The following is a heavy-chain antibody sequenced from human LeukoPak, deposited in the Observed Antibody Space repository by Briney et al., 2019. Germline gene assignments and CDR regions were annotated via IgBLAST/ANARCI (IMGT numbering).Heavy chain of an antibody. D-gene: IGHD2-8*01. CDR1: GFTFSTYT. CDR3: ARDYTDNVY. Sequence: NPGGSLRLSCAASGFTFSTYTMNWVRQGPGKGLEWVSSISSSSSHIYYADSVKGRFTISRDNAKNSLYLQMNSLRVEDTAVYYCARDYTDNVYWGQGVLVTVSS. J-gene: IGHJ4*02. CDR2: ISSSSSHI. V-gene: IGHV3-21*01.